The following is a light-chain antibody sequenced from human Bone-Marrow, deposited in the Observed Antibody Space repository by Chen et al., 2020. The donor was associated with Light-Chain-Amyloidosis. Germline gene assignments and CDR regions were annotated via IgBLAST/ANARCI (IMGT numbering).Light chain of an antibody. V-gene: IGKV3-20*01. CDR3: QQYGTSPLT. CDR1: QTISSNY. Sequence: EIVLTPSPVTLSFSPGEGANLSCRASQTISSNYLTWYQQKLGQAPRLLIYGSSSRATGIPDRFTGSGSGTDFTLTINRLEPEDFAMYYCQQYGTSPLTFGGGIKVEIK. J-gene: IGKJ4*01. CDR2: GSS.